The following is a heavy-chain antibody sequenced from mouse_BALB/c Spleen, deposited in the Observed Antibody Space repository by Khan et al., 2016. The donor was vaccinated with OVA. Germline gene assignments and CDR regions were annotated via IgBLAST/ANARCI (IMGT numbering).Heavy chain of an antibody. CDR2: INPNTDNT. D-gene: IGHD2-12*01. V-gene: IGHV1-18*01. CDR3: ASGNDVFAY. Sequence: EVQLHQSGPDLVKTGASVKISCKASGYSFTAYYMHWVKLSHGKSLECIGRINPNTDNTNYNQKLKGKAILTVDKSSSTAYLELRRLTSADSAVDFCASGNDVFAYWGQGTLVTVSA. J-gene: IGHJ3*01. CDR1: GYSFTAYY.